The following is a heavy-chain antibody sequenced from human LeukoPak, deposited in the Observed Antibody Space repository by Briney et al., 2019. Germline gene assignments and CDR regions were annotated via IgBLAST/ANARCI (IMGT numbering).Heavy chain of an antibody. CDR1: GYTFTGYY. CDR2: INPNSGGT. Sequence: ASVKVSCKASGYTFTGYYMHWVRQAPGQGLEWMGWINPNSGGTNYAQKLQGRVTMTTDTSTSTAYMELRSLRSDDTAVYYCARGCSSTSCYTRWFDPWGQGTLVTVSS. J-gene: IGHJ5*02. CDR3: ARGCSSTSCYTRWFDP. D-gene: IGHD2-2*02. V-gene: IGHV1-2*02.